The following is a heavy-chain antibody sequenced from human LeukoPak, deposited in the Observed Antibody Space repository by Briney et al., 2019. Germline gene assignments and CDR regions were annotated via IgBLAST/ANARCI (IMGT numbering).Heavy chain of an antibody. CDR3: ARGLYDFWSGYQDAFDI. V-gene: IGHV3-20*01. Sequence: GGSLRLSCAASGFTFDDYGMSWVRQAPGKGLEWVSGINWNGGSTGYADSVKGRFTISRDNAKNSLYLQMNSLRAEDTALYHCARGLYDFWSGYQDAFDIWGQGTMVTVSS. CDR1: GFTFDDYG. J-gene: IGHJ3*02. CDR2: INWNGGST. D-gene: IGHD3-3*01.